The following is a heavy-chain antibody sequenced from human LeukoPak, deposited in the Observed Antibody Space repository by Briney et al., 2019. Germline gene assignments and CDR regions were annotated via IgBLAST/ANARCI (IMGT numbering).Heavy chain of an antibody. CDR3: ARGPHEVDY. CDR2: ISYSGST. CDR1: GGSISSYY. Sequence: SETLSLTRTPSGGSISSYYWTWIRQPPGKGLEWIGYISYSGSTNYNPSLKSRVTISVDTSKHQFSLKLSAGTAADTAVYYCARGPHEVDYCGQGSLVTVSS. J-gene: IGHJ4*02. V-gene: IGHV4-59*01.